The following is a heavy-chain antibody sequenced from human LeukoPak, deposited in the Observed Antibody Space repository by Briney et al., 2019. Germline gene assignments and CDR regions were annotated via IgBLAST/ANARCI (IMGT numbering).Heavy chain of an antibody. CDR1: GYTFTGYY. J-gene: IGHJ3*02. D-gene: IGHD1-14*01. CDR2: INPNSGGT. Sequence: ASVKVSCKASGYTFTGYYMHWVRQAPGQGLERMGRINPNSGGTNYAQKFQGRVTMTRDTSISTAYMELSRLRSDDTAVYYCARSKTGNDAFDIWGQGTMVTVSS. V-gene: IGHV1-2*06. CDR3: ARSKTGNDAFDI.